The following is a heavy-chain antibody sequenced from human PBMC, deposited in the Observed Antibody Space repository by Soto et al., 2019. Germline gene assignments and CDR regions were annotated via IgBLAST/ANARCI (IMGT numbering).Heavy chain of an antibody. CDR3: LRQRSSGSYHHRAVDY. Sequence: EVQLVQSGSEVKAPGESLKISCKGSGYNFASFWIGWVRQMPGKGLEWMGIIYPDDSDTRYSPSFQGQVTMSADKSIDTAYLQWSSLKASDTAMYFCLRQRSSGSYHHRAVDYWGQGTPVTVSS. J-gene: IGHJ4*02. D-gene: IGHD3-10*01. CDR1: GYNFASFW. V-gene: IGHV5-51*01. CDR2: IYPDDSDT.